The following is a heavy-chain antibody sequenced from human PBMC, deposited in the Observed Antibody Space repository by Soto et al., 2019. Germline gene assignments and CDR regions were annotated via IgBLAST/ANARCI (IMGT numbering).Heavy chain of an antibody. J-gene: IGHJ4*02. D-gene: IGHD5-12*01. CDR1: GGSISSGGYY. CDR2: IYYSGST. Sequence: SETLSLTCTVSGGSISSGGYYWSWIRQHPGKGLEWIGYIYYSGSTNYNPSLKSRVTISVDTSKNQFSLKLSSVTAADTAVYYCARGSGYSGYDSGYYFDYWGQGILVTVSS. CDR3: ARGSGYSGYDSGYYFDY. V-gene: IGHV4-31*03.